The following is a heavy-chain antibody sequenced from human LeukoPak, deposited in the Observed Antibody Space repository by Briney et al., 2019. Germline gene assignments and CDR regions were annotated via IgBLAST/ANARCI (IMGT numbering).Heavy chain of an antibody. J-gene: IGHJ4*02. CDR3: ASNYGSGSYLLNDY. CDR2: ISSSGSTI. V-gene: IGHV3-11*04. Sequence: PGGSLRLSCAASGFTFSDYYMSWIRQAPGKGLEWVSYISSSGSTIYYADSVKGRFTISRDNAKNSLYLQMNSLRAEDTAVYYCASNYGSGSYLLNDYWGQGTLVTVSS. D-gene: IGHD3-10*01. CDR1: GFTFSDYY.